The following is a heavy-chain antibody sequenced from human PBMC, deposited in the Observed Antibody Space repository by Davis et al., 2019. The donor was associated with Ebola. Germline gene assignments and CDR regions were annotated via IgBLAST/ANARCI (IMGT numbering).Heavy chain of an antibody. CDR2: INPHNGNT. Sequence: ASVKVSCKASGGTFSSYYISWVRQAPGQGLEWMGWINPHNGNTNYAQNVQGRVTMTTDTSTSTAYMEVGILRSDDTAVYYCARDLGNGVSGFDPWGQGTLVTVSS. D-gene: IGHD2-8*01. CDR1: GGTFSSYY. CDR3: ARDLGNGVSGFDP. J-gene: IGHJ5*02. V-gene: IGHV1-18*01.